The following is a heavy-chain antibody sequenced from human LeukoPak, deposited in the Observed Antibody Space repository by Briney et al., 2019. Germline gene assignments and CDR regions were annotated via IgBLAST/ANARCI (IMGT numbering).Heavy chain of an antibody. Sequence: SETLSLTCTVPGGFISSYYWSWIRQPPGKGLEWIGYIYYSGNTNYNPSLKSRVTISVDTSKNQFSLKLSSVTAADTAVYYCARLWSEGNWENWFDPWGQGTLVTVSS. CDR1: GGFISSYY. J-gene: IGHJ5*02. CDR3: ARLWSEGNWENWFDP. D-gene: IGHD3-3*01. V-gene: IGHV4-59*01. CDR2: IYYSGNT.